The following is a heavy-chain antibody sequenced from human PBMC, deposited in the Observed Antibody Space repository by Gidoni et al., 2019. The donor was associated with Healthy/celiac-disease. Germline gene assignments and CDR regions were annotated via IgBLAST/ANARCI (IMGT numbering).Heavy chain of an antibody. V-gene: IGHV1-18*01. CDR3: ARDAPPYDFWVGYPDYYYGMDV. D-gene: IGHD3-3*01. J-gene: IGHJ6*02. CDR1: GYTFTSYG. CDR2: ISAYNGNT. Sequence: QVQLVQSGAEVKKPGASVKVSCKASGYTFTSYGISWVRQAPGQGLEWMGWISAYNGNTNYAQKLQGRVTMTTDTSTSTAYMELRSLRSDDTAVYYCARDAPPYDFWVGYPDYYYGMDVWGQGTTVTVSS.